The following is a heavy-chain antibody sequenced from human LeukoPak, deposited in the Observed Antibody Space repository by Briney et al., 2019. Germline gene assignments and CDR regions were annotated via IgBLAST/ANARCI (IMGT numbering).Heavy chain of an antibody. CDR1: GGTFSSYA. Sequence: SSVKVSCKASGGTFSSYAISWVRQAPGQGLGWMGRIIPIFGTANYAQKFQGRVTITTDESTSTAYMELSSLRSEDTAVYYCARSWGDWNYGYFDYWGQGTLVTVSS. D-gene: IGHD1-7*01. CDR3: ARSWGDWNYGYFDY. V-gene: IGHV1-69*05. CDR2: IIPIFGTA. J-gene: IGHJ4*02.